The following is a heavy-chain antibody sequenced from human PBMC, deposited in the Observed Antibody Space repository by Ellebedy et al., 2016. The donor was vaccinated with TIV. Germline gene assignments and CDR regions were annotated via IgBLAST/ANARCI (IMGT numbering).Heavy chain of an antibody. V-gene: IGHV3-48*04. D-gene: IGHD3-22*01. Sequence: GESLKISXAASGFAFSAYNMDWVRQAPGKGLEWISYITTNSKTTYYADSVKGRFTISRDNAKNSLYLQMNSLRVEDTAVYYCAGKDYDNSIAFWGQGILVTVSS. CDR3: AGKDYDNSIAF. J-gene: IGHJ4*02. CDR2: ITTNSKTT. CDR1: GFAFSAYN.